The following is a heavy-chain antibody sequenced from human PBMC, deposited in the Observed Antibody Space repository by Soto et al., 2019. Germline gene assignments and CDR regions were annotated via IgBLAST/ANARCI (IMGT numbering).Heavy chain of an antibody. CDR2: ISYDGSNK. D-gene: IGHD6-19*01. Sequence: QVQLVESGGGVVQPGGSLRLSCVASGFTFSSYATHWVRQAPGKGLEWVSVISYDGSNKYYVDSVKGRFTISRDNSKNTLYLHQNGLRAEDRAVYYCARQWLEFSLDGWGQGTLVTVCS. CDR1: GFTFSSYA. CDR3: ARQWLEFSLDG. V-gene: IGHV3-30-3*01. J-gene: IGHJ4*02.